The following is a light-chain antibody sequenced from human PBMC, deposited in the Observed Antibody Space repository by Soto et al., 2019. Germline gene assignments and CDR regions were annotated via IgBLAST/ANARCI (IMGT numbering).Light chain of an antibody. CDR3: QQVKSYPRT. V-gene: IGKV1-9*01. J-gene: IGKJ4*01. CDR1: QGISNN. CDR2: AES. Sequence: DIYLTQSPSFLSASVGDRVTITCRASQGISNNLAWYQQKSGKTPNLLIYAESTLQSGVPSRFSGSGSGTEFTLTISSLQPEDFATYYCQQVKSYPRTFGGGTKVEIK.